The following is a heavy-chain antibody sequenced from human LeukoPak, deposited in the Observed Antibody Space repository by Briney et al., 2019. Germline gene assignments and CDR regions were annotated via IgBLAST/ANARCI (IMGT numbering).Heavy chain of an antibody. CDR1: GFTFDEYG. V-gene: IGHV3-20*04. D-gene: IGHD1-26*01. J-gene: IGHJ6*03. CDR3: ARMGSYGDWYMDV. Sequence: GGSLRLSCAASGFTFDEYGMSWVRQAPGKGLERVSGISLNGGSSGYADSVKGRFTISRDNAKNSLYLQMNSLRAEDTAVYYCARMGSYGDWYMDVWGKGTTVTISS. CDR2: ISLNGGSS.